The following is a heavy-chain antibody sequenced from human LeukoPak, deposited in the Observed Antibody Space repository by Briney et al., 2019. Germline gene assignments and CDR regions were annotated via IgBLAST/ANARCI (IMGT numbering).Heavy chain of an antibody. CDR2: INHSGST. Sequence: SETLSLTCAVYGGSFSGYYWSWIRQPPGKGLEWIGEINHSGSTNYNPSLKSRVTISLDTSKNQFSLKLNSVTAADTAVYYCARKRHGGPLDYWGQGTLVTVSS. D-gene: IGHD3-10*01. J-gene: IGHJ4*02. CDR1: GGSFSGYY. CDR3: ARKRHGGPLDY. V-gene: IGHV4-34*01.